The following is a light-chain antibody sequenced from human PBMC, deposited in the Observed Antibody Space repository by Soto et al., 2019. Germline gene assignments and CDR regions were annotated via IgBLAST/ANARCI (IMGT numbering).Light chain of an antibody. CDR1: QSISSY. Sequence: DIQMTQSPSSLSASVGDRVTITCRASQSISSYLNWYQQKPGKAPKLLIYAASSLQSGGPSRFSGSGPETDFPLTIRSLPPAAVATYYCKQSYSTPRTYXQGATVDIK. J-gene: IGKJ1*01. V-gene: IGKV1-39*01. CDR2: AAS. CDR3: KQSYSTPRT.